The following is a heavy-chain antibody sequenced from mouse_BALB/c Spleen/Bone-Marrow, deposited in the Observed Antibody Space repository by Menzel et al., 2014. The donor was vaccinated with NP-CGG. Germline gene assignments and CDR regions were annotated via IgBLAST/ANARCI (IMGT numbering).Heavy chain of an antibody. J-gene: IGHJ2*01. Sequence: VHLVESGPSLVQPSQSLSITCTVSGFSLTSYGVHWVRQSPGKGLEWLGVIWRGGSTDYNAAFMSRLSITKDNSKSQVFFKMNSLQADDTAIYYCAKRGNYGYFDYWGQGTTLTGPS. CDR3: AKRGNYGYFDY. CDR2: IWRGGST. V-gene: IGHV2-5-1*01. D-gene: IGHD2-1*01. CDR1: GFSLTSYG.